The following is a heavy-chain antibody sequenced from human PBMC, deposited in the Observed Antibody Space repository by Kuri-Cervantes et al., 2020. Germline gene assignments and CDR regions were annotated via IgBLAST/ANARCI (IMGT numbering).Heavy chain of an antibody. CDR3: ARVYSSGWLSENDAFDI. D-gene: IGHD6-19*01. Sequence: ASVKVSCKASGYTFTGYYMHWVRQAPGQGLEWMGWMNPNSGNTGYAQKFQGRVTMTRNTSISTAYMELSSLRSEDTAVYYCARVYSSGWLSENDAFDIWGQGTMVTVSS. J-gene: IGHJ3*02. CDR2: MNPNSGNT. V-gene: IGHV1-8*02. CDR1: GYTFTGYY.